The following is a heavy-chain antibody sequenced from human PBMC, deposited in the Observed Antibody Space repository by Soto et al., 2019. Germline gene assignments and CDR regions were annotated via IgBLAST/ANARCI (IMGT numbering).Heavy chain of an antibody. CDR2: SSAYNGVT. CDR3: ARGPRSGYCSGGSCHYFDY. V-gene: IGHV1-18*01. Sequence: QVQRVQSGGEVKKPGASVKVSCKASGYTFTSYGITWVRQAPGQGLEGMGWSSAYNGVTKCAQKFQDRVTTTTDRSTSTAYMELRSLRSDDTVVYYCARGPRSGYCSGGSCHYFDYWGQGTLVTVSS. J-gene: IGHJ4*02. CDR1: GYTFTSYG. D-gene: IGHD2-15*01.